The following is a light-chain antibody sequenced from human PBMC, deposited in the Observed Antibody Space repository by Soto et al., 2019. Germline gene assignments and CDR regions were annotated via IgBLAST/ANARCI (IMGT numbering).Light chain of an antibody. CDR1: QGISTW. CDR2: GAS. V-gene: IGKV1-12*01. Sequence: IQMTQSPASLSASVCDRVTITCRACQGISTWLAWYQQKPGKATKLLIYGASSLQSGVPSRFSGSGSGTDFTLTINSLQPEYFASYYCHQANSFPYTFGQGTKLEIK. CDR3: HQANSFPYT. J-gene: IGKJ2*01.